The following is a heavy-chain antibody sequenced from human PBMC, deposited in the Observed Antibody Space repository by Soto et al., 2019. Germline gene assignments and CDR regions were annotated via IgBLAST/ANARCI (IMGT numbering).Heavy chain of an antibody. J-gene: IGHJ4*02. V-gene: IGHV3-23*01. CDR3: AKEYYYYSSGYLHFDY. CDR1: GFSFSDSA. D-gene: IGHD3-22*01. Sequence: PGGSLRLSCAASGFSFSDSAMSWVRQPPGKGLEWLSAVNPEGSDTYYADSVKGRFTISRDNSKNTLFLQMNSLRVEDTVLYYCAKEYYYYSSGYLHFDYWGQGTLVTVSS. CDR2: VNPEGSDT.